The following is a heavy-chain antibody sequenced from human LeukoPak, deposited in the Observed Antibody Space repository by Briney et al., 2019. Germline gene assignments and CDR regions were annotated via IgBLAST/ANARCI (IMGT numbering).Heavy chain of an antibody. CDR3: ARVPRGSGSYYTINWFDP. D-gene: IGHD3-10*01. CDR1: GYTFTSYD. Sequence: GASVKVSCKASGYTFTSYDINWVRQAPGQGLEWMGWISAYNGNTNYAQKLQGRVTMTTDTSTSTAYMELRSLRSDDTAVYYCARVPRGSGSYYTINWFDPWGQGTLVTVSS. J-gene: IGHJ5*02. V-gene: IGHV1-18*01. CDR2: ISAYNGNT.